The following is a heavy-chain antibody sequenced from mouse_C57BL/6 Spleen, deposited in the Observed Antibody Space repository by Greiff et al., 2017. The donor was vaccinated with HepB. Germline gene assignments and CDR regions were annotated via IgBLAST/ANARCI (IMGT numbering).Heavy chain of an antibody. D-gene: IGHD3-2*02. CDR3: AREDISGYYFDY. CDR2: IDPSDSYT. J-gene: IGHJ2*01. V-gene: IGHV1-59*01. Sequence: QVQLQQPGAELVRPGTSVKLSCKASGYTFTSYWMHWVKQRPGQGLEWIGVIDPSDSYTNYNQKFKGKATLTVDTSSSTAYMQLSSLTSEDSAVYYCAREDISGYYFDYWGQGTTLTVSS. CDR1: GYTFTSYW.